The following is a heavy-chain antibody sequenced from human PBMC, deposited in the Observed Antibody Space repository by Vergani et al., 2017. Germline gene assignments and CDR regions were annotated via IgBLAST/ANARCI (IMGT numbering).Heavy chain of an antibody. CDR3: ASHTVTTFYYYGMDV. CDR1: GGTFSSYA. CDR2: IIPILGTS. J-gene: IGHJ6*02. D-gene: IGHD4-17*01. V-gene: IGHV1-69*11. Sequence: QVQLVQSGAEVKKPGSSVKVSCKASGGTFSSYAISWVRQAPGQGLEWMGRIIPILGTSNYAQKFQGRVTITADESTSTAYMELSSLRSEDTAVYYCASHTVTTFYYYGMDVWGQGTTVTVSS.